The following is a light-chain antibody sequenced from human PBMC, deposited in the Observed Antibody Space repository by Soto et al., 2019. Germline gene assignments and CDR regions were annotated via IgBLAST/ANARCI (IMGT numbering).Light chain of an antibody. CDR2: DVN. J-gene: IGLJ1*01. V-gene: IGLV2-14*01. Sequence: QSALTQPASVSGSPGQSITISCTGTSSDVGGYNYVSWYQQHPGKAPKLMIYDVNNRPSGVSNRFSGSKSGNTASLTISGLHAEDEADYYCSSYTTSSPYVFGTGTKLTVL. CDR1: SSDVGGYNY. CDR3: SSYTTSSPYV.